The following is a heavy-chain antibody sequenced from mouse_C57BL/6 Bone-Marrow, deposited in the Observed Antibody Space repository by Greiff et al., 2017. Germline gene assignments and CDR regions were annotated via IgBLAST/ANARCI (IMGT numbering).Heavy chain of an antibody. CDR1: GYTFTSYG. CDR3: ARHFPSDLAMDY. J-gene: IGHJ4*01. D-gene: IGHD6-1*01. Sequence: QVQLQQSGAELARPGASVKLSCKASGYTFTSYGISWVKQRTGQGLEWIGEIYPRSGNTYHNEKFKGKATLTADKSSSTAYMELRSLTSEDSAVYFCARHFPSDLAMDYWGQGTSVTVSS. V-gene: IGHV1-81*01. CDR2: IYPRSGNT.